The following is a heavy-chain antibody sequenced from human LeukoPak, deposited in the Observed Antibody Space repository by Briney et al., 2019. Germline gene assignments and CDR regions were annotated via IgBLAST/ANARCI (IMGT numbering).Heavy chain of an antibody. D-gene: IGHD6-13*01. V-gene: IGHV3-7*01. J-gene: IGHJ6*02. CDR3: ARAGFDSSSFDYYYYYGMDV. CDR1: GFTFSSYW. Sequence: GGSLRLSCAASGFTFSSYWMSWVRQAPGKGLEWVANIKHDGSEKYYVDSVKGRFTISRDNAKNSLYLQMNSLRAEDTAVYYCARAGFDSSSFDYYYYYGMDVWGQGTTVTVSS. CDR2: IKHDGSEK.